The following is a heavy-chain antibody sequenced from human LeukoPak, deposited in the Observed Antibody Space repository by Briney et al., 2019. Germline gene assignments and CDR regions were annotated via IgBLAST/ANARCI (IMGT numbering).Heavy chain of an antibody. CDR2: ISSSGSTI. CDR1: GFTFSSYE. CDR3: AKTRGGIYSSSWYHTAFDY. V-gene: IGHV3-48*03. J-gene: IGHJ4*02. Sequence: GGSLRLSCAASGFTFSSYEMNWVRQAPGKGLEWVSYISSSGSTIYYADSVKGRFTISRDNAKNSLYLQMNSLRAEDTAVYYCAKTRGGIYSSSWYHTAFDYWGQGTLVTVSS. D-gene: IGHD6-13*01.